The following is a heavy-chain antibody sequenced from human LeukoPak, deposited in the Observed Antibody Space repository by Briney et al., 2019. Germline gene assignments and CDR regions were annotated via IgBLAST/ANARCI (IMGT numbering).Heavy chain of an antibody. CDR1: GDSVSSNSAA. CDR3: ARRLTQYDCFDP. CDR2: TYYRSKWYS. D-gene: IGHD2-2*01. J-gene: IGHJ5*02. Sequence: SQTLSLTCAISGDSVSSNSAAWNWIRQSPSRGLEWLGRTYYRSKWYSDYAVSVRSRISINPDTSKNQFSLHLNSVTPEDTAVYYCARRLTQYDCFDPWGQGILVTVSS. V-gene: IGHV6-1*01.